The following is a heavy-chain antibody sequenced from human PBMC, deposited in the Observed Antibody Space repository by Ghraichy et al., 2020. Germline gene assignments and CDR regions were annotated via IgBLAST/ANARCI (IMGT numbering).Heavy chain of an antibody. D-gene: IGHD4/OR15-4a*01. CDR3: ARGLYGAYREAGYYYYYGMDV. Sequence: GESLRLSCAASGFTFNDYNMNWVRQAPGKGLEWVSHISSSGSSMFYADSVKGRFTVSRNNAKNTLLLQMNSLRDEDTAVYYCARGLYGAYREAGYYYYYGMDVWGLGTTVTVSS. CDR1: GFTFNDYN. V-gene: IGHV3-48*02. CDR2: ISSSGSSM. J-gene: IGHJ6*02.